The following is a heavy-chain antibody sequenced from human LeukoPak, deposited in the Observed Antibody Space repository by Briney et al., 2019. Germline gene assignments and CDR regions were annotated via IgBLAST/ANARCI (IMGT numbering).Heavy chain of an antibody. Sequence: GGSLRLSCAASGFTFSSYSMNWVRPAPGKGLEWVSYISSSSSTIYYADSVKGRFTISRDNAKNSLYLQMSSLRAEDTAVYYCARGKDISTMVRGVIPPDYWGQGTLVTVSS. CDR1: GFTFSSYS. V-gene: IGHV3-48*01. D-gene: IGHD3-10*01. CDR2: ISSSSSTI. J-gene: IGHJ4*02. CDR3: ARGKDISTMVRGVIPPDY.